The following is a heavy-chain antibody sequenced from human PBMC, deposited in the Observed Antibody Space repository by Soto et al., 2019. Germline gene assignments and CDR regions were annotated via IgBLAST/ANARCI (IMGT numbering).Heavy chain of an antibody. CDR3: ARAWVVVTAPDY. V-gene: IGHV1-3*01. CDR2: INAGNGNT. D-gene: IGHD2-21*02. CDR1: GYTFTSYS. J-gene: IGHJ4*02. Sequence: ASVKVSCKASGYTFTSYSMHWVRYAPGQRLEWMGWINAGNGNTKYSQKFQGRVTITRDTSAGTAYMELSSLRSEDTAVYYCARAWVVVTAPDYWGQGTLVTVSS.